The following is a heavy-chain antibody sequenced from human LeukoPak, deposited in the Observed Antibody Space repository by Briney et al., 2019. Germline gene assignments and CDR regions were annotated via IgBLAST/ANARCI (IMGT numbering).Heavy chain of an antibody. CDR3: AKDPNGDYIGTFDI. D-gene: IGHD4-17*01. J-gene: IGHJ3*02. Sequence: GGSLRLSCAASGIIFSKYGMSWVRQAPGKGLEWVATVLGSGVPTYYAESVQGRFTISRDNSKNTLYLQMSSLRAEDTAIYYCAKDPNGDYIGTFDIWGQGTMVIVS. CDR1: GIIFSKYG. CDR2: VLGSGVPT. V-gene: IGHV3-23*01.